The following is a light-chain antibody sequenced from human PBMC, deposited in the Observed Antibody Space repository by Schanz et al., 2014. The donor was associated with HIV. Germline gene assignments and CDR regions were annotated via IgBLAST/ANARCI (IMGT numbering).Light chain of an antibody. V-gene: IGKV3-15*01. CDR3: QQYHLWPVT. CDR1: QNINSD. J-gene: IGKJ5*01. Sequence: EIIMTQSPATLSVSPGEGATLSCRASQNINSDFAWYHQKPGQPPKLLIYDTSTRATGVPARFSGSRSGTEFSLTINSLQSEDFAVYFCQQYHLWPVTFGQGTRLETK. CDR2: DTS.